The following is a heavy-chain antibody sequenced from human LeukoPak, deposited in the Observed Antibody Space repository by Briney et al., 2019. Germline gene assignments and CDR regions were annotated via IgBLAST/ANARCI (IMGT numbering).Heavy chain of an antibody. Sequence: PSETLSLTCTVSGGSISSSSYYWGWIRQPPGKGLEWIGSISYSGSTYYSPSLRSRVTISVDTSKNQFSLKLSSVTAADTAVYYCARHIAVAGTYQKWYFDYWGHGTLVTVSS. D-gene: IGHD6-19*01. CDR1: GGSISSSSYY. J-gene: IGHJ4*01. CDR2: ISYSGST. CDR3: ARHIAVAGTYQKWYFDY. V-gene: IGHV4-39*01.